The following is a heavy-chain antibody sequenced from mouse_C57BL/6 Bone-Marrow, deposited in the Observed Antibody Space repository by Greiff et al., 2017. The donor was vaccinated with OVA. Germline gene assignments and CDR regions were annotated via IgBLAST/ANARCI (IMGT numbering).Heavy chain of an antibody. V-gene: IGHV7-1*01. Sequence: EVMLVESGGGLVQSGRSLRLSCATSGFTFSDFYMEWVRHAPGKGLEWIAASRNKANDYTTEYSASVKGRFIVSRDTSQSILYLQMNALRAEDTAIYYCARDGGNYDLDYWGQGTTLTVSS. D-gene: IGHD2-1*01. CDR2: SRNKANDYTT. CDR1: GFTFSDFY. J-gene: IGHJ2*01. CDR3: ARDGGNYDLDY.